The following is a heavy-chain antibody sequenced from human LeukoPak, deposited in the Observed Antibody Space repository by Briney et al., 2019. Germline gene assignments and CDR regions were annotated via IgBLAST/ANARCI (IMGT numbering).Heavy chain of an antibody. Sequence: APVKVSCKASGYTFTSYGISWVRQARGQGVEWMGGSSAYNGNTNYAQKLQRRVTLTTDTSTSTANMEIRSLRSDDPAVYYCARDGNFIAVAGIEGYFAYWGQGTLVSVSS. V-gene: IGHV1-18*01. J-gene: IGHJ4*02. CDR1: GYTFTSYG. CDR2: SSAYNGNT. CDR3: ARDGNFIAVAGIEGYFAY. D-gene: IGHD6-19*01.